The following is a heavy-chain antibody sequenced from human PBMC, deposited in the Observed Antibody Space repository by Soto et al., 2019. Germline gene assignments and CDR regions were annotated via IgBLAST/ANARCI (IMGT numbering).Heavy chain of an antibody. V-gene: IGHV3-21*01. CDR2: ISSSSSYI. J-gene: IGHJ6*02. CDR3: ARDRGAASDIRYYYYGIDG. D-gene: IGHD3-10*01. Sequence: PGGSLRLSCAASGFIFDIYSMTWVRQAPGKGLEWVSPISSSSSYIYYADSVKGRFTISRDNAENSLYLQMSSLRADDTAVYYCARDRGAASDIRYYYYGIDGWGQGNTVTVSS. CDR1: GFIFDIYS.